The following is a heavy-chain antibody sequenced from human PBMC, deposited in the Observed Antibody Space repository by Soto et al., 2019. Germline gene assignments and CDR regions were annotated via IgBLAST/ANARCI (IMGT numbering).Heavy chain of an antibody. V-gene: IGHV6-1*01. Sequence: SQTLSLTCAISGDSVSSNSAAWNWIRQSPSRGLEWLGRTYYRSKWYNDYAVSVKSRITINPDTSKNQFSLQLNSVTPEDTAVYYCARGPYYDFWSGYPFDYWGQGTLVTVSS. J-gene: IGHJ4*02. CDR3: ARGPYYDFWSGYPFDY. D-gene: IGHD3-3*01. CDR2: TYYRSKWYN. CDR1: GDSVSSNSAA.